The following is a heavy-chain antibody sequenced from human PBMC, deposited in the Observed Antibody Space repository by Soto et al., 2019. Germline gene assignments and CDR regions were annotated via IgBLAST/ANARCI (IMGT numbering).Heavy chain of an antibody. Sequence: EVQLVESGGGLVQPGGSLNFSCAASGFSLSDSEIHWVRQASGKGLEWVGRVRRKVNNYATAYAASVKGRFTISRDDSKNTAHLQMNGRKTEDTAVYYCVRVGQFVLGAFDVWGPGTRVIVSS. J-gene: IGHJ3*01. CDR1: GFSLSDSE. V-gene: IGHV3-73*02. CDR3: VRVGQFVLGAFDV. D-gene: IGHD1-26*01. CDR2: VRRKVNNYAT.